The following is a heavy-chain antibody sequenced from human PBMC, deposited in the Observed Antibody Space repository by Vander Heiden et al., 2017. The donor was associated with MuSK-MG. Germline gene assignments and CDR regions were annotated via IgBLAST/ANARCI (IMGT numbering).Heavy chain of an antibody. Sequence: QVQLVESGGGLVKPGGSLRLSCAASGFTFRDYYMSWIRQGPGKGREWVSYISSSSSYTNYADSVKGRFTISRDNAKNSLYLQMNSLRAEDTAVYYCARDLSTMVRGAPDYWGQGTLVTVSS. CDR1: GFTFRDYY. J-gene: IGHJ4*02. D-gene: IGHD3-10*01. CDR3: ARDLSTMVRGAPDY. CDR2: ISSSSSYT. V-gene: IGHV3-11*05.